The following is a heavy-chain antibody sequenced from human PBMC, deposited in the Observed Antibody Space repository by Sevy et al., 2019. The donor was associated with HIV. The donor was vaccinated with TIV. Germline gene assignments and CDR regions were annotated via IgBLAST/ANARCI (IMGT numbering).Heavy chain of an antibody. Sequence: GGSLRLSCAASGFTFSSYSMNWVRRAPGKGLEWVSSISSSSSYIYYADSVKGRFTISRDNAKNSLYLQMNSLRAEDTAVYYCARVPGSLVDTAMDWGYWGQGTLVTVSS. V-gene: IGHV3-21*01. J-gene: IGHJ4*02. D-gene: IGHD5-18*01. CDR2: ISSSSSYI. CDR1: GFTFSSYS. CDR3: ARVPGSLVDTAMDWGY.